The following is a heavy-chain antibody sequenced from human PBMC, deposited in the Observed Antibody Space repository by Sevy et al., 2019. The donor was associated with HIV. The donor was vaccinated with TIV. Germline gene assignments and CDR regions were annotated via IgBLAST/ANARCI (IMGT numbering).Heavy chain of an antibody. CDR2: ISSSGTTI. J-gene: IGHJ5*02. D-gene: IGHD3-22*01. CDR3: ARVDANYDKGFDP. CDR1: GFTFSSYE. Sequence: GGSLRLSCEASGFTFSSYEMNWVRQAPGKGLEWVSYISSSGTTIKYADSLKGRFTISRDNAKNSLYMQMNSLRAEYTAVYYCARVDANYDKGFDPWGQGTLVTVSS. V-gene: IGHV3-48*03.